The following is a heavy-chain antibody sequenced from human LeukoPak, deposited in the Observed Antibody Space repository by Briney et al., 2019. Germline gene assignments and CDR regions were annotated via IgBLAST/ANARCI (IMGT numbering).Heavy chain of an antibody. CDR3: ARAKTSDAFDI. J-gene: IGHJ3*02. Sequence: ASVKVSCKASGYTFTGYYMHWVRQAPGHGLEWMGWIDPNSGGTTYAQKFQGRVTLTRDTSISTAYMELSRLRSDDTAVYYCARAKTSDAFDIWGQGTMVTVSS. CDR1: GYTFTGYY. V-gene: IGHV1-2*02. CDR2: IDPNSGGT.